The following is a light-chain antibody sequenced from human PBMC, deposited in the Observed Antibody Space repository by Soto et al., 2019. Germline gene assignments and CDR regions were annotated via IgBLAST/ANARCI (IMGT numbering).Light chain of an antibody. V-gene: IGLV2-8*01. CDR1: SSDVGGYNY. CDR3: SSYAGSNSVV. CDR2: DVS. Sequence: QSALTQPASVSGSPGQSITISCTGTSSDVGGYNYVSWYQQHPGKAPKLMIYDVSERPSGVPDRFSGSKSGNTASLTISGLRAEDEADYYCSSYAGSNSVVFGGGTKLTVL. J-gene: IGLJ2*01.